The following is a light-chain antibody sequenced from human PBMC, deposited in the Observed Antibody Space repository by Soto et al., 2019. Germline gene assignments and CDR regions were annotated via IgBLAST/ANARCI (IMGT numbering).Light chain of an antibody. CDR2: DVS. Sequence: EIVLTQSPATLSLSPGERATLSCRASPSVPNFVAWYQQKSGQSPRLLIYDVSHRATGVPARFSGTGSETDFTLTISGLQSEDSAVYFCQQYNNWPFSFGQGTRWR. J-gene: IGKJ5*01. CDR1: PSVPNF. V-gene: IGKV3-15*01. CDR3: QQYNNWPFS.